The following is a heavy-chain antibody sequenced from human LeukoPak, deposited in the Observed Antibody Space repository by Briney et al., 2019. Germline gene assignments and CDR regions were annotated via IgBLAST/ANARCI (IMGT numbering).Heavy chain of an antibody. CDR3: ARGHSGWYDY. D-gene: IGHD6-19*01. J-gene: IGHJ4*02. Sequence: GGSLRLSCAASVFTFSTYNMNWVRQAPGKGLEWVSSISSSSSYIYYADSVKGRFTISRDNAKNSLYLQMNSLRAEDTAVYYCARGHSGWYDYWGQGTLVTVSS. CDR2: ISSSSSYI. V-gene: IGHV3-21*04. CDR1: VFTFSTYN.